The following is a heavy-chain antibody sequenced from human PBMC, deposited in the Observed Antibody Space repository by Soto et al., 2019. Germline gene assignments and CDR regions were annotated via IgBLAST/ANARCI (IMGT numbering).Heavy chain of an antibody. D-gene: IGHD1-26*01. CDR1: GGSISSSSYY. Sequence: QLQLQESGPGLVKPSETLSLTCTVSGGSISSSSYYWGWIRQPPGKGLEWIGSIYYSGSTYYNPSLKSRVTXXVXTXXNQFSLKLRSVTAADTAVYYCARLRGWELPYSFAYWGQGTLVTVSS. CDR3: ARLRGWELPYSFAY. CDR2: IYYSGST. V-gene: IGHV4-39*01. J-gene: IGHJ4*02.